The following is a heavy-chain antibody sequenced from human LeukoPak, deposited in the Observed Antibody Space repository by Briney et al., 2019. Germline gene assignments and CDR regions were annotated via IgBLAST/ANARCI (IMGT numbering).Heavy chain of an antibody. V-gene: IGHV3-30*02. CDR1: GFTFSSYG. D-gene: IGHD3-22*01. Sequence: GGSLRLSCAVSGFTFSSYGMHWVRQAPGKGLEWVAFIRYDGSNKFYADSVKGRFTISRDNSKKTLFMQMNSLRAEDTAVYYCARESESYDSSGSTFNYWGQGTLVTVSS. CDR2: IRYDGSNK. CDR3: ARESESYDSSGSTFNY. J-gene: IGHJ4*02.